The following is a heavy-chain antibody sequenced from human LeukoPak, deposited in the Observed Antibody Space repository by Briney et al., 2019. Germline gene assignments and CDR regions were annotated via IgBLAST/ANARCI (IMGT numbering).Heavy chain of an antibody. CDR3: ARVHGSGSYRPYYYYYYMDV. Sequence: GASVKVSCKASGGTFSSYAISWVRQAPGQGLEWMGGIIPIFGTANYAQKFRGRVTITTDESTSTAYMELSSLRSEDTAVYYCARVHGSGSYRPYYYYYYMDVWGKGTTVTVFS. CDR1: GGTFSSYA. CDR2: IIPIFGTA. D-gene: IGHD3-10*01. V-gene: IGHV1-69*05. J-gene: IGHJ6*03.